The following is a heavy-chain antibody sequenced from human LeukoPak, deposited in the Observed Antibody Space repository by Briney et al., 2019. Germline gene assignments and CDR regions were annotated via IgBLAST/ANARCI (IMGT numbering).Heavy chain of an antibody. CDR1: GFTFSSYA. CDR3: ARDLSPPGYCSSTSCSSFDY. J-gene: IGHJ4*02. D-gene: IGHD2-2*01. V-gene: IGHV3-21*06. Sequence: GGSLRLSCAASGFTFSSYAMSWVRQAPGKGLEWVSSISSSSSYIYYADSVKGRFTISRDNAKNSLYLQMNSLRAEDTAVYYCARDLSPPGYCSSTSCSSFDYWGQGTLVTVSS. CDR2: ISSSSSYI.